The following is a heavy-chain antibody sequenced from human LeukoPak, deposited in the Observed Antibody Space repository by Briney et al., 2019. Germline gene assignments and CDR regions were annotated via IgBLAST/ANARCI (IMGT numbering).Heavy chain of an antibody. CDR3: TRDHCSGDNCPSFDY. D-gene: IGHD2-15*01. Sequence: ASVKVSCKPSGYTFTSLGISWVRQAPGQGLEWMGWIGAYNGDTNYAQKFQGRVTMTTDTSTSTAYMDLRSLRCDDTAVYYCTRDHCSGDNCPSFDYWGQGTLVTVSS. V-gene: IGHV1-18*01. CDR2: IGAYNGDT. J-gene: IGHJ4*02. CDR1: GYTFTSLG.